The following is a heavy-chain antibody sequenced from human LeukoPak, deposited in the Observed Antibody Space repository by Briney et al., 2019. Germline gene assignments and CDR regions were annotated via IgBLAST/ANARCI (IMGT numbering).Heavy chain of an antibody. J-gene: IGHJ4*02. D-gene: IGHD6-19*01. CDR3: ARHSSIAVAGSYIDY. V-gene: IGHV4-34*01. Sequence: SETLSLTCAVYGGSFSGYYWSWIRQPPGKGLEWIGEINHSGSTNYNPSLKSRVTISVDTSKNQFSLKLSSVTAADTAVYYCARHSSIAVAGSYIDYWGQGTLVTVSS. CDR1: GGSFSGYY. CDR2: INHSGST.